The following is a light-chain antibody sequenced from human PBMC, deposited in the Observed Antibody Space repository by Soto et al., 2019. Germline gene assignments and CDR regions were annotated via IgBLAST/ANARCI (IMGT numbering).Light chain of an antibody. J-gene: IGKJ3*01. CDR2: GAS. V-gene: IGKV1-39*01. CDR3: QQTSAAPFT. Sequence: DIQMAQSPSSLSASVGDTITITCRASRNINTYLNWYQQKPGKAPKLLIFGASSLQIGVPSRFSGSGSRTDFTLTINSLQPEDFATYCCQQTSAAPFTFGPGTKVDIK. CDR1: RNINTY.